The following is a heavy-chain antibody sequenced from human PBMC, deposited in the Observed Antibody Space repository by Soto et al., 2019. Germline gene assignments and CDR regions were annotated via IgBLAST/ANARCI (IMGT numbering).Heavy chain of an antibody. J-gene: IGHJ5*02. CDR2: RNPNSGNT. CDR1: GYTFTSYD. CDR3: ARVVLDSSSSPWFDP. Sequence: QVQLVQSGAEVKKPGASVKVSCKASGYTFTSYDINWVRQATGQGLERMGWRNPNSGNTGSAQTFQGRVTVTRDTSISTAYMALSSLRSEDTAVYYCARVVLDSSSSPWFDPWGQGTLVTVSS. V-gene: IGHV1-8*01. D-gene: IGHD6-6*01.